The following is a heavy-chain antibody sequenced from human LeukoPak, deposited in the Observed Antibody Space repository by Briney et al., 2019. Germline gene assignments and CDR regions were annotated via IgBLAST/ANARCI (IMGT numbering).Heavy chain of an antibody. CDR1: GYSFNNYD. V-gene: IGHV1-18*01. J-gene: IGHJ4*02. Sequence: ASVKVSCKASGYSFNNYDINWVRQAPGQGLEWMGWISAYNGNTYYAQKFQGRLTMTADTSTSTAYMEVRSLRSDDTAVYYCAKGGVLRGVPYFDYWGQGTLVTVSS. CDR3: AKGGVLRGVPYFDY. CDR2: ISAYNGNT. D-gene: IGHD3-10*01.